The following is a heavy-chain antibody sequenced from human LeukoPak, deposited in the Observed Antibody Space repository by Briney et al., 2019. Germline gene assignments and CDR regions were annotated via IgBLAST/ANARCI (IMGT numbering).Heavy chain of an antibody. V-gene: IGHV1-3*01. CDR3: ARDPRYSSGWYDY. J-gene: IGHJ4*02. CDR2: INAGNGNT. D-gene: IGHD6-19*01. Sequence: GASVKVSCKASGYTFTSYAMHWVRQAPGQRLGWMGWINAGNGNTKYSQKFQGRVTITRDTSASTAYMELSSLRSEDMAVYYCARDPRYSSGWYDYWGQGTLVTVSS. CDR1: GYTFTSYA.